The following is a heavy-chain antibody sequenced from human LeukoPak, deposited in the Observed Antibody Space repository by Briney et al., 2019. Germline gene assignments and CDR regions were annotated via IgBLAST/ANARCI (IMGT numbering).Heavy chain of an antibody. Sequence: ASVKVSCKASGYTFTGYYMHWVRQAPGQGLEWMGWINPNSGGTNYAQKFQGRVTMTRDTSISTAYMELSRLRSDDTAVYYCARVLTMVRGVSGFDPWGQGTLVTVSS. D-gene: IGHD3-10*01. CDR3: ARVLTMVRGVSGFDP. CDR2: INPNSGGT. J-gene: IGHJ5*02. CDR1: GYTFTGYY. V-gene: IGHV1-2*02.